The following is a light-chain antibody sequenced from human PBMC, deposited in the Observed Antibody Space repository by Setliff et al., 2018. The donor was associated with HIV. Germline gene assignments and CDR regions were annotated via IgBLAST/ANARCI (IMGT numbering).Light chain of an antibody. J-gene: IGLJ1*01. Sequence: QSVLTQPASVSGSPGQSITISCTGTSGDVGRYNLVSWYQQQPGKPPKLMIYQASKRPSGVSNRFSGSKSGNTASLTISGLQAEDEADYYCCSNTGSSTYVFGTGTKVPS. CDR3: CSNTGSSTYV. CDR2: QAS. CDR1: SGDVGRYNL. V-gene: IGLV2-23*01.